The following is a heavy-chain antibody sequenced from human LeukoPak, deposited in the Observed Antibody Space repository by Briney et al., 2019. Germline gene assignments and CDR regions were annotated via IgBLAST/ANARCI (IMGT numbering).Heavy chain of an antibody. V-gene: IGHV5-51*01. J-gene: IGHJ4*02. CDR2: IYPGDSDT. Sequence: GESLQISGMGSGYPFTSYWIGWVRQMPGKSLEWMGIIYPGDSDTSYSQSFQGQVTISADKPISTAYLQWSSLKASDTAMYYCARHGDDYGALWGQGTLVTVSS. CDR1: GYPFTSYW. D-gene: IGHD4-17*01. CDR3: ARHGDDYGAL.